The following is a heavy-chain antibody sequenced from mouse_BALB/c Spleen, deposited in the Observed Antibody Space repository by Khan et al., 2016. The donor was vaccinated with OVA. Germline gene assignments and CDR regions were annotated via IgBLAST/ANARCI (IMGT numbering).Heavy chain of an antibody. CDR3: ARWHDGYYDNVDY. CDR2: IWAGGST. Sequence: QVQLKESEPGLVAPSQSLSITCTVSGFALTSYGVHWVRQPPGKGLEWLGVIWAGGSTNYHSALMSRLTISKDNSKSQVFLKMNSLQTDDTAMYYYARWHDGYYDNVDYWGQGTAVTVSS. J-gene: IGHJ4*01. D-gene: IGHD2-3*01. V-gene: IGHV2-9*02. CDR1: GFALTSYG.